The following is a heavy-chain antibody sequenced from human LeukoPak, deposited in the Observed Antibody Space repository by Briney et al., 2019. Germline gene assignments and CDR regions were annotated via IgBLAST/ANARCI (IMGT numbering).Heavy chain of an antibody. CDR1: GYTFTGYY. D-gene: IGHD4-23*01. CDR3: ARGRDGGLTVVTPEAYY. V-gene: IGHV1-2*02. Sequence: ASVKVSCKASGYTFTGYYMHWVRQAPGQGLERMGWINPNSGGTNYAQKFQGRVTMTRDTSISTAYMELSRLRSDDTAVYYCARGRDGGLTVVTPEAYYWGQGTLVTVSS. J-gene: IGHJ4*02. CDR2: INPNSGGT.